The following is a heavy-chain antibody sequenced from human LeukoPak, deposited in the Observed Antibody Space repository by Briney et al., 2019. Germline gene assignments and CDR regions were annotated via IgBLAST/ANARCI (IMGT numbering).Heavy chain of an antibody. Sequence: GASVKVSCKASGYTFTGYYMHWVRQAPGQGLEWMGWTNPNSGGTNYAQKLQGRVTMTTDTSTSTAYMELRSLKSDDTAVYYCATRYCSGGSCPNYYYYYINVWGKGTTVTISS. CDR3: ATRYCSGGSCPNYYYYYINV. CDR2: TNPNSGGT. J-gene: IGHJ6*03. D-gene: IGHD2-15*01. CDR1: GYTFTGYY. V-gene: IGHV1-2*02.